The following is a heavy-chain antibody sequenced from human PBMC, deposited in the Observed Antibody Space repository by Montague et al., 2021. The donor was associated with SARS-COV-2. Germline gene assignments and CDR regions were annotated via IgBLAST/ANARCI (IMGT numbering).Heavy chain of an antibody. Sequence: SETLSLTCTVSGGSVSSGYDCWGWLRPRPGLGLEWFANFYYSGSTYSSLSLKSPVTISVATSNNQFSLKLSSVTAADRAVYYGSRVPKRYGDLADYWGQGTLVTVSS. CDR1: GGSVSSGYDC. CDR3: SRVPKRYGDLADY. V-gene: IGHV4-39*01. CDR2: FYYSGST. D-gene: IGHD4-17*01. J-gene: IGHJ4*02.